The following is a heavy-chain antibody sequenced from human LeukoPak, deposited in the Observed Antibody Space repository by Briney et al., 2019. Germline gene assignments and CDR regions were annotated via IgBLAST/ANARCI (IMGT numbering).Heavy chain of an antibody. J-gene: IGHJ4*02. CDR2: INPYSGGT. CDR1: GYTFTAYF. Sequence: ASVKVSCRASGYTFTAYFVHWVRQAPGQGLEWMGWINPYSGGTNYAQKFQGRVTMTRDTSISTAYLELSRLRSGDTAVYYCARDAKITMREGDFDYWGQGTLVIVSS. D-gene: IGHD3-22*01. V-gene: IGHV1-2*02. CDR3: ARDAKITMREGDFDY.